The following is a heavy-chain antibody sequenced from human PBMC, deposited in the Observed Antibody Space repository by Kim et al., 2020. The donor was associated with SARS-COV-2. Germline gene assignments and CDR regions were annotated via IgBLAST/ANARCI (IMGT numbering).Heavy chain of an antibody. CDR3: ARVEQHLDF. V-gene: IGHV3-21*01. CDR2: GGDI. J-gene: IGHJ4*02. D-gene: IGHD5-18*01. Sequence: GGDIYYADSVRGRLTSSRDNAQNSLYLQMDSMKAEDTAIYYCARVEQHLDFWGQGTLVTVSS.